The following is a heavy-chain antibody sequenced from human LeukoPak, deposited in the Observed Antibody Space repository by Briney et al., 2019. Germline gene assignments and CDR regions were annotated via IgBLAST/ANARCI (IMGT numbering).Heavy chain of an antibody. D-gene: IGHD3-9*01. V-gene: IGHV3-21*01. J-gene: IGHJ4*02. CDR3: ASILTGRFDY. CDR1: GFTFSSYS. CDR2: ISSSSSYI. Sequence: GGSLRLSCAASGFTFSSYSMNWVRRAPGKGLEWVSSISSSSSYIYYADSVKGRFTISRDNAKNSLYLQMNSLRAEDTAVYYCASILTGRFDYWGQGTLVTVSS.